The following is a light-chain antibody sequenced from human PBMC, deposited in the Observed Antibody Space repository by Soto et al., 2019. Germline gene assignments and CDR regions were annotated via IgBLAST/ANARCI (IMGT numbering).Light chain of an antibody. CDR3: QQYGSPIT. Sequence: EIVLTQSPGTLSLSPGERATLPCRASQSVSSTYLAWYQQKPGQAPRLLIYGASSRATGIPDRFSGSGSGTDFTLTINRLEPEDFAVYYCQQYGSPITFGPGTKVDIK. V-gene: IGKV3-20*01. CDR2: GAS. J-gene: IGKJ3*01. CDR1: QSVSSTY.